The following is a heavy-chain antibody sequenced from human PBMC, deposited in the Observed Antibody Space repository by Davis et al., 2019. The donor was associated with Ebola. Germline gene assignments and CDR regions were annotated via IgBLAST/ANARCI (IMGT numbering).Heavy chain of an antibody. Sequence: AASVKVSCKASGGTFSSYAISWVRQAPGQGLEWMGWISAYNGNTNYAQKLQGRVTMTRDTSTSTVYMELSSLRSEDTAVYYCARGSAYSGSYYYFDYWGQGTLVTVSS. V-gene: IGHV1-18*01. J-gene: IGHJ4*02. CDR2: ISAYNGNT. CDR1: GGTFSSYA. D-gene: IGHD1-26*01. CDR3: ARGSAYSGSYYYFDY.